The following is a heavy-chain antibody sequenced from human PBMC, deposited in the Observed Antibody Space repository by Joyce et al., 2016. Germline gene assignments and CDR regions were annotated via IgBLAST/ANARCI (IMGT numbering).Heavy chain of an antibody. CDR1: GDSFSGTSYY. V-gene: IGHV4-61*01. J-gene: IGHJ6*02. Sequence: HLQESGPGLVKPSETLSPTCTISGDSFSGTSYYWSWIRQSPGKGLEWLGFIYNSETTHYNPSRGGRLSISVGAAKKQFSLGLTSVTSADTAVYYCATSLPSRVGGFQFFGMDVWGQGTTVIVSS. CDR2: IYNSETT. D-gene: IGHD3-10*01. CDR3: ATSLPSRVGGFQFFGMDV.